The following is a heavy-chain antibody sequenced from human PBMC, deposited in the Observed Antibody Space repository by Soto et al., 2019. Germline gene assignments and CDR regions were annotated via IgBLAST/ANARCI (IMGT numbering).Heavy chain of an antibody. CDR1: GGSISSSSYY. D-gene: IGHD3-22*01. V-gene: IGHV4-39*01. J-gene: IGHJ4*02. CDR3: ARTYYYDSSGYYPLFDY. Sequence: QLQLQESGPGLVKPSETLSLTCTVSGGSISSSSYYWGWIRQPPGKGLEWIGSIYYSGSTYYNPSLKSRVTISVDTSKNQFSLKLSSVTAADTAVYYCARTYYYDSSGYYPLFDYWGQGTLVTVSS. CDR2: IYYSGST.